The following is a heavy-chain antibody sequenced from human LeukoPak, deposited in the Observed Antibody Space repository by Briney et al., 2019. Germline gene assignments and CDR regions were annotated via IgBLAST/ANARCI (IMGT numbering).Heavy chain of an antibody. CDR3: ARDHYCSSTSCYGTGYYYYYMDV. V-gene: IGHV4-61*02. Sequence: SETLSLTCTVSGGSISSGSYYWSWIRQPAGKGLEWIGRIYTSGSTNYNPSLKSRVTISVDTPKNQFSLKLSSVTAADTTVYYWARDHYCSSTSCYGTGYYYYYMDVWGKETTVTVSS. D-gene: IGHD2-2*01. CDR2: IYTSGST. CDR1: GGSISSGSYY. J-gene: IGHJ6*03.